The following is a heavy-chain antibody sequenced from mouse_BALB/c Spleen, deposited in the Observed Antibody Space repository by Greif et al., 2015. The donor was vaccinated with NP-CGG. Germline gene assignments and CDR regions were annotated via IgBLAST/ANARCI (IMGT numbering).Heavy chain of an antibody. D-gene: IGHD4-1*01. CDR2: VYPGSGNT. V-gene: IGHV1-84*02. J-gene: IGHJ4*01. CDR3: ARRTGSEAMDY. Sequence: LVESGPELVRPGASVKISCKASGYTFTDYYINWVKQKPGQGLEWIGWVYPGSGNTKYNEKFKGKATLTVDTSSSTAYMQLSSLISEDTAVYFCARRTGSEAMDYWGQGTSVTVSS. CDR1: GYTFTDYY.